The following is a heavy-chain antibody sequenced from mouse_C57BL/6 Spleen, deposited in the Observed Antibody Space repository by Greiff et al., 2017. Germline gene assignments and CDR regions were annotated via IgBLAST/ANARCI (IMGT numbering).Heavy chain of an antibody. Sequence: QVQLQQSGAELVMPGASVKLSCKASGYTFTSYWMHWVKQRPGQGLEWIGEIDPSDSYTNYNQKFKGKSTLTVDKSSSTAYMQLSSLTSEDSAVYYCAKRSSGYVYYAMDYWGQGTSVTVSS. CDR2: IDPSDSYT. J-gene: IGHJ4*01. D-gene: IGHD3-2*02. V-gene: IGHV1-69*01. CDR3: AKRSSGYVYYAMDY. CDR1: GYTFTSYW.